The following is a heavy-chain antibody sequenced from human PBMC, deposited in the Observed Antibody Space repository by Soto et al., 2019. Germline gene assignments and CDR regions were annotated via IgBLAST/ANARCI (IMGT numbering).Heavy chain of an antibody. CDR2: IVPISGTT. V-gene: IGHV1-69*01. CDR1: GGTFSRYG. J-gene: IGHJ4*02. Sequence: QVQLVQSGAEVKKPGSSVKVSCRASGGTFSRYGISWVRQAPGQGLERLGGIVPISGTTNDAQKFQGRLTITADAVTSTAYMELGSLRSDDTAVYSCAGKCAGDCIVGNCYILDYWGQGTLVTVSS. D-gene: IGHD2-15*01. CDR3: AGKCAGDCIVGNCYILDY.